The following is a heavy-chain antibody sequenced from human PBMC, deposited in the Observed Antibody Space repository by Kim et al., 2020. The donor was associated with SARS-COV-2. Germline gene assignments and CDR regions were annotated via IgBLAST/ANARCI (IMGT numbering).Heavy chain of an antibody. CDR3: ARAGLLGPPGSVNDFDI. CDR2: IYYSGST. CDR1: GGSISSYY. V-gene: IGHV4-59*13. Sequence: SETLSLTCTVSGGSISSYYWSWIRQPPGKGLEWIGYIYYSGSTNYNPSLKSRVTISVDTSKNQFSLKLSSVTAADTAVYYCARAGLLGPPGSVNDFDIWGQGTMVTVSS. J-gene: IGHJ3*02. D-gene: IGHD2-15*01.